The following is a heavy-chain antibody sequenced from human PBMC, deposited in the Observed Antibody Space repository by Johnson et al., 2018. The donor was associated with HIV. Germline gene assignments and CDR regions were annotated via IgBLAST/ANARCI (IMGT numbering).Heavy chain of an antibody. Sequence: QMLLVESGGGLVQPGGSLRLSCAASGFTFNTYAMSWVRQAPGKGLEWVAVIWYDGSNKYYADSVKGRFTISRDDSKNTLYLQMNSLKTEDTAVYYCTTDLASDAFDIWGQGTMVTVSS. CDR2: IWYDGSNK. V-gene: IGHV3-33*08. CDR3: TTDLASDAFDI. J-gene: IGHJ3*02. CDR1: GFTFNTYA.